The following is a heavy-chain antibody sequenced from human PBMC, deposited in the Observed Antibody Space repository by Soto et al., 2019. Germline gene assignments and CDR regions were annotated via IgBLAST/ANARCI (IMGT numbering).Heavy chain of an antibody. V-gene: IGHV3-30-3*01. CDR1: GFTFSSYA. Sequence: QVQLVESGGGVVQPGRSLRLSCAASGFTFSSYAMHWVRQAGKGLEWVAVISYDGSDIYYADSVKGRFTISRDNSKNTLYLQMNSLGAEDTAVYYCARASMVRGVGDFWGQGTTVTVSS. D-gene: IGHD3-10*01. J-gene: IGHJ6*02. CDR2: ISYDGSDI. CDR3: ARASMVRGVGDF.